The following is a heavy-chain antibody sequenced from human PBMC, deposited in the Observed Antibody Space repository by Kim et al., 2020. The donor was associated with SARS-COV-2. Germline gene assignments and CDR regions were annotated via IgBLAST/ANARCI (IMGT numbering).Heavy chain of an antibody. CDR2: INTNTGNP. J-gene: IGHJ3*02. CDR1: GYTFTSYA. Sequence: ASVKVSCKASGYTFTSYAMNWVRQAPGQGLEWMGWINTNTGNPTYAQGFTGRFVFSLDTSVSTAYLQISSLKAEDTAVYYCARDVFSTGYSSSWSDAFDIWGRGTMVTVSS. D-gene: IGHD6-13*01. CDR3: ARDVFSTGYSSSWSDAFDI. V-gene: IGHV7-4-1*02.